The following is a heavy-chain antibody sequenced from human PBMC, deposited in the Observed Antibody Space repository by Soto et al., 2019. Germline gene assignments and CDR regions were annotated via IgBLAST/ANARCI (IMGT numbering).Heavy chain of an antibody. J-gene: IGHJ4*02. Sequence: PGGSLRLSCAASGFTFSSYGMHWVRQAPGKGLEWVAVISYDGSNKYYADSVKGRFTISRDNSKNTLYLQMNSLRAEDTAVYYCAKDWGWLQLLSYFDYWGQGTLVTVSS. CDR1: GFTFSSYG. CDR2: ISYDGSNK. D-gene: IGHD5-12*01. CDR3: AKDWGWLQLLSYFDY. V-gene: IGHV3-30*18.